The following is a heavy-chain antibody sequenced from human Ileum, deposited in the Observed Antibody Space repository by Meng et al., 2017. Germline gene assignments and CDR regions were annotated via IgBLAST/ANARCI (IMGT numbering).Heavy chain of an antibody. Sequence: QVQIPGLVPGLVKSSGTLFLTVAVSGGLISNSNWWSWVRQPPGKGLEWIGQIYHSGSTNYNPSLTSRVTISVDKSRNQFSLKLSSVTAADTAVYYCARHGSGSYPYLEYWGQGTLVTVSS. D-gene: IGHD3-10*01. V-gene: IGHV4-4*02. CDR1: GGLISNSNW. J-gene: IGHJ4*02. CDR2: IYHSGST. CDR3: ARHGSGSYPYLEY.